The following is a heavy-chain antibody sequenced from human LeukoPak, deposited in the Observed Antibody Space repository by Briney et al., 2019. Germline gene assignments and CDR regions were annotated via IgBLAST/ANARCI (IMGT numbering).Heavy chain of an antibody. V-gene: IGHV4-61*02. CDR1: GGSISSGSYY. Sequence: SETLSLTCTVSGGSISSGSYYWSWIRQPAGKGLEWIGRIYTSGSTNYNPSLKSRVTISVDTSKNQFSLKLSSVTAADTAMYYCARPYYYDSSGYPGGFDYWGQGTLVTVSS. CDR2: IYTSGST. CDR3: ARPYYYDSSGYPGGFDY. J-gene: IGHJ4*02. D-gene: IGHD3-22*01.